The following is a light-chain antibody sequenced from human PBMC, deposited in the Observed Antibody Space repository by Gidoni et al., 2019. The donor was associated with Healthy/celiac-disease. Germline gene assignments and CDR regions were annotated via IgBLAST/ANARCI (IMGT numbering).Light chain of an antibody. CDR2: EVR. CDR1: SSDLGSYNR. J-gene: IGLJ3*02. CDR3: CSYAGSSTWV. V-gene: IGLV2-23*02. Sequence: QPALTQPAYVSGSPGPSITISCNGTSSDLGSYNRVSWYQQHPSKAPKLMIYEVRKRPSGVSKRFSGSKSGNTASLTISGLQAEDEADYYCCSYAGSSTWVFGGGTKLTVL.